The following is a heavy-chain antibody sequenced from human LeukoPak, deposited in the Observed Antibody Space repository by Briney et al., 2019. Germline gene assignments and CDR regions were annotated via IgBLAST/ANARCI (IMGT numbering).Heavy chain of an antibody. V-gene: IGHV4-31*03. J-gene: IGHJ4*02. CDR1: GGSISSGVYS. CDR3: ARGSQLEFDY. Sequence: PSQTLSLTCTVSGGSISSGVYSWSRIPQHPGKDLEWIGYINYSGSTYYNPSLKSRVTISEDTSKNQFSLKVSSVTAADTAVYYCARGSQLEFDYWGQGTLVTVSS. CDR2: INYSGST. D-gene: IGHD1-1*01.